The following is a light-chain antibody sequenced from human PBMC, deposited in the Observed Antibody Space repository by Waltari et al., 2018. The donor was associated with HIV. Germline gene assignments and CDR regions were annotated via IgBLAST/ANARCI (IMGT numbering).Light chain of an antibody. CDR2: GNS. J-gene: IGLJ3*02. CDR3: QSYDSSLSGSGV. CDR1: SSNIGAGYD. V-gene: IGLV1-40*01. Sequence: QSVLTQPPSVSGAPGQRVTISCTGSSSNIGAGYDVHWYQQLPATAPKLLIYGNSNRPSGVPDRFSGSKSGTSASRAITGLQAEDEADYYCQSYDSSLSGSGVFGGGTKLTVL.